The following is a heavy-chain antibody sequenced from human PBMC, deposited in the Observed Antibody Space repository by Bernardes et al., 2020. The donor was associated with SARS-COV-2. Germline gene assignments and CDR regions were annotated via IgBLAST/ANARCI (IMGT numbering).Heavy chain of an antibody. Sequence: GGSLRLSCAASGFTFSSYAMGWVRQAPGKGLEWVASISGLVGITYYVDPVKGRFAISRDNPKNSLYLQMDSLGAGDTAVYYCARDPDERPRWVFDSWGQGTLVTVSS. CDR3: ARDPDERPRWVFDS. CDR2: ISGLVGIT. J-gene: IGHJ4*02. V-gene: IGHV3-23*01. D-gene: IGHD1-26*01. CDR1: GFTFSSYA.